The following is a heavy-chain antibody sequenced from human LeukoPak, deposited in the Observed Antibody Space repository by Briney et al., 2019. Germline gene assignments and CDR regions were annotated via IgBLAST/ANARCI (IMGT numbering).Heavy chain of an antibody. J-gene: IGHJ5*02. Sequence: GGSLSPSFPASGFTFSTNYMSGVGRAPGKGREWVSVIYSGGSTYYADSVKGRFTISRDNSKNTLYLQMNSLRAEDTAVYYCARDGPGGVPASWGQGTLVTVSS. V-gene: IGHV3-53*01. CDR2: IYSGGST. CDR1: GFTFSTNY. CDR3: ARDGPGGVPAS. D-gene: IGHD2-2*01.